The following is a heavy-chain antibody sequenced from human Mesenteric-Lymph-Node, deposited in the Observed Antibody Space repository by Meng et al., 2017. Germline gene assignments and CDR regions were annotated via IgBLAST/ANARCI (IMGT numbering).Heavy chain of an antibody. Sequence: LRLSCTVSGGSISSGAYYWNWIRQPAGKGLEWIGRIYTSGSTNYNPSLKSRATISIDTSENQVFLKLISVTAADTAVYFCARDILEIPTIFNYYHGMDVWGQGTTVTVSS. V-gene: IGHV4-61*02. J-gene: IGHJ6*02. CDR3: ARDILEIPTIFNYYHGMDV. D-gene: IGHD5-24*01. CDR2: IYTSGST. CDR1: GGSISSGAYY.